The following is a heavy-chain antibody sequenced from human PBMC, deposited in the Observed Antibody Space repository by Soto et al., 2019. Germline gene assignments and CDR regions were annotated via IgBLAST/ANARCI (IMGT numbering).Heavy chain of an antibody. Sequence: QRLSCAASGFTFSSYAMSWVRQAPGKGLEWVSAISGSGGSTYYADSVKGRFTISRDNSKNTLYLQMNSLRAEDTAVYYCAKDVGTPSIAAPYWGQGTLVTVSS. CDR3: AKDVGTPSIAAPY. J-gene: IGHJ4*02. V-gene: IGHV3-23*01. D-gene: IGHD6-6*01. CDR1: GFTFSSYA. CDR2: ISGSGGST.